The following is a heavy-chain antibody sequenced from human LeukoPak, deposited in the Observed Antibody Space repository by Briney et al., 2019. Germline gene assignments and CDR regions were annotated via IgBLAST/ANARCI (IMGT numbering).Heavy chain of an antibody. CDR1: GFTFSSYA. CDR2: ISYDGSNK. Sequence: GGSLRLSCAASGFTFSSYAMHWVRQAPGKGLEWVAVISYDGSNKYYADSVKGRFTISRDNSKNTLYLQMNILRAEDTAVYYCARDPCSSTSCYPIHSYMIDYWGQGTLVTVSS. J-gene: IGHJ4*02. D-gene: IGHD2-2*01. CDR3: ARDPCSSTSCYPIHSYMIDY. V-gene: IGHV3-30-3*01.